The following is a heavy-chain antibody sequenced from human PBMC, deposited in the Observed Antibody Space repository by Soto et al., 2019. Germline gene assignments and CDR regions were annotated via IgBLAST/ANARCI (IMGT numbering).Heavy chain of an antibody. CDR2: ISGSGGRT. V-gene: IGHV3-23*01. CDR3: AKGGYYSLFDI. J-gene: IGHJ3*02. Sequence: PVGALRLSWVASGFPFSSYAMSWVRQTPGKGLEWVSGISGSGGRTYYADSVKGRFTISRDNSNNTLSLQMHILRVEDTAVYFCAKGGYYSLFDIWGQGTVVTVSS. D-gene: IGHD3-16*01. CDR1: GFPFSSYA.